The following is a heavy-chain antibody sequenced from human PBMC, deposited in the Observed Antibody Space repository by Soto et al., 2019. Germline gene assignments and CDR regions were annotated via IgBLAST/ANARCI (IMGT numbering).Heavy chain of an antibody. Sequence: GGSLRLSCAASGFTFSDYHMNWIRQTPGKGLEWVSYISRSGSTIYYADSLKGRFTISRDNVKNSLYLQINSLRAEDTAVYYCATAGYCSSTSCPPKSDYHYGMDVWGQGTTVTVS. CDR3: ATAGYCSSTSCPPKSDYHYGMDV. J-gene: IGHJ6*02. CDR1: GFTFSDYH. D-gene: IGHD2-2*01. V-gene: IGHV3-11*01. CDR2: ISRSGSTI.